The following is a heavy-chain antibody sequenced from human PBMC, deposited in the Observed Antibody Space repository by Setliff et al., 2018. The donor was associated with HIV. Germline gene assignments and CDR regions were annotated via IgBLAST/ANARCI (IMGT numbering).Heavy chain of an antibody. CDR3: ARYFRDGSYNDY. V-gene: IGHV3-48*03. Sequence: GGSLRLSCTASGFTFSGFEMNWVRQAPGKGLEWVSYISSSGNTVYYPDSVKGRFATSRDNAKNSLYLQMNSLRGDDTAVYYCARYFRDGSYNDYWGQGTLVTVSS. CDR1: GFTFSGFE. D-gene: IGHD3-10*01. CDR2: ISSSGNTV. J-gene: IGHJ4*02.